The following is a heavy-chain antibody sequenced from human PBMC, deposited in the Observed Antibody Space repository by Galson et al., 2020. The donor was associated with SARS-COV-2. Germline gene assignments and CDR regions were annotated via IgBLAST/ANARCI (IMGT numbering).Heavy chain of an antibody. CDR2: IFGSGSYR. D-gene: IGHD3-16*01. V-gene: IGHV3-21*01. Sequence: GESLKISCAASGFTFSDYTMIWVRHAPGKGLEWVSSIFGSGSYRYYADSVKGRFTISRDSAKSSLYLQMNSLGADDTAVYYCARDLGPAPMIKWYFDLWGRGALVTVSS. J-gene: IGHJ2*01. CDR1: GFTFSDYT. CDR3: ARDLGPAPMIKWYFDL.